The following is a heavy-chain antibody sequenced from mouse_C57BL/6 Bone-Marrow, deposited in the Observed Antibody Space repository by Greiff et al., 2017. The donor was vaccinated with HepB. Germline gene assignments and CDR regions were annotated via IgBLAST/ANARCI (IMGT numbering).Heavy chain of an antibody. CDR3: ASRYYDYSPMDY. V-gene: IGHV5-12*01. CDR2: ISNGGGST. J-gene: IGHJ4*01. Sequence: EVQWVESGGGLVQPGGSLKLSCAASGFTFSDYYMYWVRQTPEKRLEWVAYISNGGGSTYYPDTVKGRFTISRDNAKNTLYLQMSRLKSEDTAMYYCASRYYDYSPMDYWGQGTSVTVSS. D-gene: IGHD2-4*01. CDR1: GFTFSDYY.